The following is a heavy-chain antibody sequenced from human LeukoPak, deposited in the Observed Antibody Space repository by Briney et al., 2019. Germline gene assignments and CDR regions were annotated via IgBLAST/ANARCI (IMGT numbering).Heavy chain of an antibody. CDR3: ARDRPSGSYYMDV. V-gene: IGHV4-4*07. J-gene: IGHJ6*03. CDR1: GGPISSYY. Sequence: SETLSLTCTVSGGPISSYYWSWIRQPAGKGLELIGRIYTNGTTNYNPSLKSRVTISVDTSKNQFSLNLSSVTAADTALYYCARDRPSGSYYMDVWGKGATVTVSS. D-gene: IGHD1-26*01. CDR2: IYTNGTT.